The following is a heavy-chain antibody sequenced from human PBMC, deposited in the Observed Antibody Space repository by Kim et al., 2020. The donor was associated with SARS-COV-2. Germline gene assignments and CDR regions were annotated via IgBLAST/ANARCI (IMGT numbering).Heavy chain of an antibody. V-gene: IGHV1-69*13. D-gene: IGHD2-21*02. J-gene: IGHJ5*02. Sequence: SVKVSCKASGGTFSSYAISWVRQAPGQGLEWMGGIIPIFGTANYAQKFQGRVTITADESTSTAYMELSSLRSEDTAVYYCAREPFCGGDCLVWFDPWGQGTLVTVSS. CDR2: IIPIFGTA. CDR3: AREPFCGGDCLVWFDP. CDR1: GGTFSSYA.